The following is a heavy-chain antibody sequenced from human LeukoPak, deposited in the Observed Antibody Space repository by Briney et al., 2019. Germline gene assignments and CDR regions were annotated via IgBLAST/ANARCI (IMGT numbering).Heavy chain of an antibody. V-gene: IGHV3-21*01. J-gene: IGHJ3*02. CDR1: GFTFSSYS. Sequence: PGGSLRLSCAASGFTFSSYSMNWVRQAPGKGLEWVSSISSSSSYIYYADSVKGRFTISRDNAKNSLYLQMDSLRAEDTAVYYCARDRTYGSGYPDAFDIWGQGTMVTVSS. D-gene: IGHD3-10*01. CDR2: ISSSSSYI. CDR3: ARDRTYGSGYPDAFDI.